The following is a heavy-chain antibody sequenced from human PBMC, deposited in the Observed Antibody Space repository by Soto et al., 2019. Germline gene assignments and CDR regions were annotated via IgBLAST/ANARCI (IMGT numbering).Heavy chain of an antibody. CDR2: ISAHNCNT. D-gene: IGHD1-1*01. J-gene: IGHJ4*02. CDR3: ARGRYGDY. CDR1: GYAFTTYG. V-gene: IGHV1-18*01. Sequence: QVHLVQSGAEVKKPGASVKVSCKGSGYAFTTYGITWVRQAPGQGLEWMGWISAHNCNTNYAQKLQGRVTVTRDTATRTAYMELRSRRSDDTAVYYCARGRYGDYWGQGALVSVSS.